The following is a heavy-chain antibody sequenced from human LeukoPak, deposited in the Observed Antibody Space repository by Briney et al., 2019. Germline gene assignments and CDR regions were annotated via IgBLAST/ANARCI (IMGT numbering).Heavy chain of an antibody. Sequence: GGSLRLSCAASGFIFSDYYMSWIRQAPGKGLEWVSYISSSGTTIYYADSVKGRFTISRDNAKSTLYLQMNSLRAEDTAVYFCARAPPGTYGMDVWGQGTTVTVSS. CDR2: ISSSGTTI. CDR1: GFIFSDYY. J-gene: IGHJ6*02. CDR3: ARAPPGTYGMDV. V-gene: IGHV3-11*04.